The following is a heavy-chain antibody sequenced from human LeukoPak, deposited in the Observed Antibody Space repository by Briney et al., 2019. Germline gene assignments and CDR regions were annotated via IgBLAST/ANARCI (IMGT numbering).Heavy chain of an antibody. J-gene: IGHJ4*02. V-gene: IGHV1-2*02. D-gene: IGHD6-6*01. Sequence: GASVTVSCKASGYTFTGYYMHWVRQAPGQGLEWMGWINPNSGGTNYAQKFQGRVTMTRDTSISTAYMELSRLRSDDTAVYYCASSAAARRPNFDYWGQGTLVTVSS. CDR1: GYTFTGYY. CDR2: INPNSGGT. CDR3: ASSAAARRPNFDY.